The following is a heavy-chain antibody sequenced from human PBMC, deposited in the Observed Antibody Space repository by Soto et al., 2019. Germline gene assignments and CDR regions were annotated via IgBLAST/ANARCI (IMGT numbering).Heavy chain of an antibody. CDR2: ISSSSYI. CDR1: GFTFSIYS. D-gene: IGHD2-21*02. V-gene: IGHV3-21*01. J-gene: IGHJ5*02. Sequence: GGSLRLSCTASGFTFSIYSMNWVRQAPGKGLEWVSSISSSSYIYYADSVKGRFTISRDNAKNSLYLQMNSLRATDTAVYYCTREYAVTAPNWFDPWGQGTLVTVSS. CDR3: TREYAVTAPNWFDP.